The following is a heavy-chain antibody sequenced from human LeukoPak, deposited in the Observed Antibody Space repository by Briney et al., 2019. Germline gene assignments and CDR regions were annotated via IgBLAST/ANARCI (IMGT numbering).Heavy chain of an antibody. CDR3: ARAIRGQLLLEY. V-gene: IGHV1-8*01. J-gene: IGHJ4*02. CDR1: GYSFSSYD. Sequence: ASVTVSCKASGYSFSSYDVGWVRQATGQGLEWMGWRNPNSGNTGYAQKFQGRVTMTGDTSTSTAYMELSGLMSEDTAVYYCARAIRGQLLLEYWGQGTLVTVSS. CDR2: RNPNSGNT. D-gene: IGHD2-2*01.